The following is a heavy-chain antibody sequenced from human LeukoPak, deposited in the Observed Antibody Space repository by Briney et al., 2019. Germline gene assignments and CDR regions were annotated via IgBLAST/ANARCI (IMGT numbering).Heavy chain of an antibody. CDR1: GFTFNTYS. V-gene: IGHV3-21*06. CDR3: LRGDRRDY. J-gene: IGHJ4*02. CDR2: IDSSGGYM. Sequence: GGSLRLSCEASGFTFNTYSMNWARQAPGKGLEWVSSIDSSGGYMFYADSVKGRFIISRVNAKDSLYLQMNSLRVKDTAVYYCLRGDRRDYWGQGTLVTVSS.